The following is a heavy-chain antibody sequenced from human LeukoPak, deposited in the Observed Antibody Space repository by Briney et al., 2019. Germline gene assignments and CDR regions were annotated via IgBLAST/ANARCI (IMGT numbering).Heavy chain of an antibody. V-gene: IGHV3-23*01. D-gene: IGHD6-13*01. Sequence: GGSLRLSCAASGFTFSNYAMSWVRQAPGKGLDWVSTISNSDGNTYYADSVKGRFTISRDNSKNTLYLQMNSLRAEDTAVYYCALSSSWYGGFFDYWGQGTLVTVSS. CDR3: ALSSSWYGGFFDY. J-gene: IGHJ4*02. CDR2: ISNSDGNT. CDR1: GFTFSNYA.